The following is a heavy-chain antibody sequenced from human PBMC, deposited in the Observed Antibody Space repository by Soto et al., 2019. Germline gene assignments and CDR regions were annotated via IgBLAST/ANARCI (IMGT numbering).Heavy chain of an antibody. CDR1: GFTFNNYG. CDR2: IWNDGSGY. D-gene: IGHD6-13*01. J-gene: IGHJ6*04. Sequence: QVQLVESGGGVVQPGGSLRLSCAASGFTFNNYGMHWVRQAPGKGLEWVAVIWNDGSGYYYANSVKGRFTISRDNSKNTLYLQMSSLRAEDTAVYFCARRQISPPTRGAAAARGGMDVWGYGTTVTFSS. CDR3: ARRQISPPTRGAAAARGGMDV. V-gene: IGHV3-33*01.